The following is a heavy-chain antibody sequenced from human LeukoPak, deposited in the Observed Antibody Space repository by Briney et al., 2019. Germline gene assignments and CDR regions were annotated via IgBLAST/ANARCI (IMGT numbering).Heavy chain of an antibody. CDR3: ASSVDYYDSSGYYALEH. J-gene: IGHJ1*01. CDR2: IYYSGST. CDR1: GGSISSGGYY. D-gene: IGHD3-22*01. V-gene: IGHV4-31*03. Sequence: PSETLSLTCTVSGGSISSGGYYWSWIRQHPGKGQEWIGYIYYSGSTYYNPSLKSRVTISVDTSKNQFSLKLSSVTAADTAVYYCASSVDYYDSSGYYALEHWGQGTLVTVSS.